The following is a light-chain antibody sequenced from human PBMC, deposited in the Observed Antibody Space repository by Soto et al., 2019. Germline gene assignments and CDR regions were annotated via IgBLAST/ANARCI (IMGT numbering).Light chain of an antibody. CDR1: SSDVGGFTY. J-gene: IGLJ3*02. V-gene: IGLV2-11*01. Sequence: QSVLTQPRSVSGSPGQSVTISCTGASSDVGGFTYISWYQQHPGKVPNLIIYDVSKRPSGVPDRFSGSKSGYTASLTISGLQAEDEAEYYCCSYAGSSSWVFGGGTKLTVL. CDR2: DVS. CDR3: CSYAGSSSWV.